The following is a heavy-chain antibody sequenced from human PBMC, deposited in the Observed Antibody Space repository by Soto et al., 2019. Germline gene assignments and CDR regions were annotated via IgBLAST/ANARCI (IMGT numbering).Heavy chain of an antibody. CDR3: AKDKGVFNWATSYFDY. V-gene: IGHV3-30*18. Sequence: GGSLRLSCAASGFTFINYAMHWVRQAPGKGLEWVALASYDGNNEYCTDSVKGRFTISRDNSKNTLFLQMNSPRPEDTAVYYCAKDKGVFNWATSYFDYWGQGALVTVSS. D-gene: IGHD1-1*01. J-gene: IGHJ4*02. CDR1: GFTFINYA. CDR2: ASYDGNNE.